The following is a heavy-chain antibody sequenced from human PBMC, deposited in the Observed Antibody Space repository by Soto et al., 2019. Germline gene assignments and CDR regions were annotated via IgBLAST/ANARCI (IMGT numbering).Heavy chain of an antibody. D-gene: IGHD3-22*01. CDR1: GGSIISGGYY. Sequence: QVQLQESGPGLVKPSQTLSLTCTVSGGSIISGGYYWSWIRQHPGKGLEWIGYIYDSGSTYYNPSLKSRVTISLDTSKNQFSLRLSSVIAADTAVYFCARTDSSGYYSAFWGQGTLLNVSS. CDR2: IYDSGST. V-gene: IGHV4-31*03. J-gene: IGHJ4*02. CDR3: ARTDSSGYYSAF.